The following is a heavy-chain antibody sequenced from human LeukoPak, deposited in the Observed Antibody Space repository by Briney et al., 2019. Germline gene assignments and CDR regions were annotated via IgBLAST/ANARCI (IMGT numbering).Heavy chain of an antibody. D-gene: IGHD3-22*01. Sequence: GGSLRLSCAPSGFTFDDYAMHCVRQAAGKGLDWVSGISLNSGSIGYADYVKGRFTNSRDNAKNSLYLQMNSLRAEDMALYYCAKAKSYYYDSSIDYWGQGTLVTVSS. V-gene: IGHV3-9*03. CDR2: ISLNSGSI. CDR3: AKAKSYYYDSSIDY. CDR1: GFTFDDYA. J-gene: IGHJ4*02.